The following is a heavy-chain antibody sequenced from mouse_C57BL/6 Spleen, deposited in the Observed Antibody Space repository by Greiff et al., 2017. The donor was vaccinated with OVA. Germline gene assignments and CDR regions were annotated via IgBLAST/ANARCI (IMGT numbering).Heavy chain of an antibody. CDR1: GFTFSSYA. V-gene: IGHV5-4*03. CDR2: ISDGGSYI. J-gene: IGHJ4*01. D-gene: IGHD2-12*01. Sequence: EVKVVESGGGLVKPGGSLKLSCAASGFTFSSYAMSWVRQTPEKRLEWVATISDGGSYIYYPDNVKGRFTISRDNAKNNLYLQMSHLKSEDTAMYYCASLRGAMDYWGKGTSVTVSS. CDR3: ASLRGAMDY.